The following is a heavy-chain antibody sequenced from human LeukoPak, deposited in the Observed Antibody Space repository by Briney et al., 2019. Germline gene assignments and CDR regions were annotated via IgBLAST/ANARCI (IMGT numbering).Heavy chain of an antibody. CDR1: GRTISSYY. CDR2: IYSNGST. J-gene: IGHJ5*02. D-gene: IGHD3-10*01. Sequence: PSATLSLTCTVSGRTISSYYWSWIRQPPGKGLEWIGYIYSNGSTNYNPSLKIRVTIAVATSKNQFSLRVSSVTAADTAVYYCARRNYGSGDNNWFDPWGQGTLVTVSS. CDR3: ARRNYGSGDNNWFDP. V-gene: IGHV4-59*07.